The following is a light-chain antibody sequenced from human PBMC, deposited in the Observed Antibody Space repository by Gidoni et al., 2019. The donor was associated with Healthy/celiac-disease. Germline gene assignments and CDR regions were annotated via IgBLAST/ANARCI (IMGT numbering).Light chain of an antibody. V-gene: IGLV1-44*01. CDR1: SSNIGSNT. CDR2: SNN. J-gene: IGLJ2*01. Sequence: QSVLTQPPSASGTPGQRVTIYCSGRSSNIGSNTVNWYQQLPGTAPKLLIYSNNQRPSGVPDRFSGSKSGTSASLAISGLQSEDEADYYCAAWDDSLNGHVVFGGGTKLTVL. CDR3: AAWDDSLNGHVV.